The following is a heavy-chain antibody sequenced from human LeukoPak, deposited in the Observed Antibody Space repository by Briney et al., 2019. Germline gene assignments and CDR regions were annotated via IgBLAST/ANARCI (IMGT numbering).Heavy chain of an antibody. CDR3: RVSAYDTYFDY. CDR1: GGSISSSSYY. J-gene: IGHJ4*02. CDR2: IHYSGST. D-gene: IGHD5-12*01. Sequence: SETLSLTCTVSGGSISSSSYYWDWIRQPPGKGLEWIGNIHYSGSTYYNPSLKSRVTISVDTSKNQFSLKLSSVTAADTAVYYCRVSAYDTYFDYWGQGTLVTVSS. V-gene: IGHV4-39*07.